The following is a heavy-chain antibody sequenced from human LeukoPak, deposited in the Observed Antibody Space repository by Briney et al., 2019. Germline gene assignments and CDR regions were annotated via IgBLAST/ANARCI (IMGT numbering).Heavy chain of an antibody. CDR2: IHSGGST. D-gene: IGHD4-11*01. V-gene: IGHV3-66*01. CDR3: AKAPDVMTTVTSDY. Sequence: GGSLRLSCAASGFTVRSNYMSWVRQAPGKGLEWVSVIHSGGSTYYADSVKGRFTISRDNSKNTLYLQMNSLRAEDTAVYYCAKAPDVMTTVTSDYWGQGTLVTVSS. J-gene: IGHJ4*02. CDR1: GFTVRSNY.